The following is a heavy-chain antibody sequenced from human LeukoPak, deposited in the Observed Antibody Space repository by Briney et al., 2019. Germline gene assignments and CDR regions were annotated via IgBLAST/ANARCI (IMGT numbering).Heavy chain of an antibody. CDR1: GFTFSSSE. J-gene: IGHJ4*02. CDR3: ASHSNWRHDY. V-gene: IGHV3-7*02. CDR2: IRQDGSEK. D-gene: IGHD1-1*01. Sequence: GGSLRLSCAASGFTFSSSEMNWVRQAPGKGLEWVANIRQDGSEKYYADSVKGRFTISRDNAKNSVYVQMNSLRAEDTAIYYCASHSNWRHDYWGQGTLVTVSS.